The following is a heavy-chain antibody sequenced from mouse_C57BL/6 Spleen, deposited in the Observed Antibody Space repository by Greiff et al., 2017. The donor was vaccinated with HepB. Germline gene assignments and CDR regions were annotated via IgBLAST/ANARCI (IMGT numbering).Heavy chain of an antibody. Sequence: QVQLQQPGAELVRPGTSVKLSCKASGYTFTSYWMHWVKQRPGQGLEWIGVIDPSDSYTNYNQKFKGKATLTVDTSSSTAYMQLSSLTSEDSAVYYCARDRRAYDYDVGFDYWGQGTTLTVSS. CDR1: GYTFTSYW. D-gene: IGHD2-4*01. CDR3: ARDRRAYDYDVGFDY. CDR2: IDPSDSYT. V-gene: IGHV1-59*01. J-gene: IGHJ2*01.